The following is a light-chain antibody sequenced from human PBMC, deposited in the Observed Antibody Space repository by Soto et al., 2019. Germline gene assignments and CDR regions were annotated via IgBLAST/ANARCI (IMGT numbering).Light chain of an antibody. J-gene: IGLJ1*01. V-gene: IGLV1-47*02. CDR3: AACDDSLSGYV. Sequence: VLPPTTSASGAPGQRLTISGSGIRCTIASSYVYWYHQLPGTAPKLIIYSNTQRTSGVPDRFSGSKSGTSASLAITGLRSEDEADYYCAACDDSLSGYVFSTETKITIL. CDR2: SNT. CDR1: RCTIASSY.